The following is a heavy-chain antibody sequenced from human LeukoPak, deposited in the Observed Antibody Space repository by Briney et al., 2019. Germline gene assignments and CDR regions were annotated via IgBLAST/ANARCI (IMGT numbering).Heavy chain of an antibody. V-gene: IGHV4-39*01. D-gene: IGHD5-12*01. CDR3: AKYIGGTMFDC. CDR2: IYYSGST. J-gene: IGHJ5*01. Sequence: SETLSLTCTVSGDSLSSTTYYWGWIRQPPGKGLEWIGIIYYSGSTYYNPSLKSRVTISVDTSNNQFSLKLSSVTAADTAVYYCAKYIGGTMFDCWGQGTLVTVSS. CDR1: GDSLSSTTYY.